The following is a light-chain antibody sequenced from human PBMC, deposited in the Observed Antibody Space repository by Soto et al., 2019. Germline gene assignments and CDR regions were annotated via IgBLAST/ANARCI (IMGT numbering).Light chain of an antibody. CDR1: QSVSSN. J-gene: IGKJ5*01. CDR3: QQYNNPIT. CDR2: GAS. Sequence: EIVMTQSPATLSVSPGERATLSSRASQSVSSNLAWYQQKPGQAPRLLIYGASTRATGIPARFSGSGSGTEFTLTISSLQSEDFAVYYCQQYNNPITFGQGTRLEIK. V-gene: IGKV3-15*01.